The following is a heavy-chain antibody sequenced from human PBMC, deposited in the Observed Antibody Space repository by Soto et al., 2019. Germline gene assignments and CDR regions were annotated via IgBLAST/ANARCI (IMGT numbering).Heavy chain of an antibody. CDR3: ARDPETKEWLLSYGMDV. J-gene: IGHJ6*02. CDR2: IIPIFGTA. V-gene: IGHV1-69*12. D-gene: IGHD3-3*01. CDR1: GGTFSSYA. Sequence: QVQLVQSGAEVKKPGSSVKVSCKASGGTFSSYAISWVRQAPGQGLEWMGGIIPIFGTANYAQKFQGRVTITADESPSTAYMELSSLRSEDTAVYYCARDPETKEWLLSYGMDVWGQGTTVTVSS.